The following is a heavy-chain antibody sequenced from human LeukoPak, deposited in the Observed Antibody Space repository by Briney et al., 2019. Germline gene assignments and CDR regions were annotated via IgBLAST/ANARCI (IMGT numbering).Heavy chain of an antibody. Sequence: GGSLRLSCAASGFTFSSYGMHWVRQAPGKGLEWVAVISYDGSNKYYADSVKGRFTISRDNSKNTLYLQMNSLRAEDTAVYYCAKRGKGTYSSGWSDYWGQGTLVTVSS. D-gene: IGHD6-19*01. CDR2: ISYDGSNK. J-gene: IGHJ4*02. V-gene: IGHV3-30*18. CDR3: AKRGKGTYSSGWSDY. CDR1: GFTFSSYG.